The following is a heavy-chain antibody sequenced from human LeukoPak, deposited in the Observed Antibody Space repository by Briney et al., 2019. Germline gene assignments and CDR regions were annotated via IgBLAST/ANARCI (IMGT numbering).Heavy chain of an antibody. CDR1: GGSISRYY. CDR2: IYYSGST. J-gene: IGHJ5*02. Sequence: SETLSLTCIDSGGSISRYYGSWIRQPPGKGLEWIGYIYYSGSTNYNPSLKSRVTISVDTSKNQFSLKLSSVTAADTAVYYCARDRDYGGKGWFDPWGQGTLVTVSS. D-gene: IGHD4-23*01. V-gene: IGHV4-59*01. CDR3: ARDRDYGGKGWFDP.